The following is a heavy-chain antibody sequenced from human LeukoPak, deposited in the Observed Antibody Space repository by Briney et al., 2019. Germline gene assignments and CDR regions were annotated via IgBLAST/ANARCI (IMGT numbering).Heavy chain of an antibody. CDR1: GGSFSGYY. CDR3: ARGVIMGAFDI. V-gene: IGHV4-34*01. D-gene: IGHD3-16*02. J-gene: IGHJ3*02. Sequence: SETLSLTCAVYGGSFSGYYWSWIRHPLGKGLEWSGEINHSGSTNYNPYLKSRVTISVDTSKNQFCLKLSSVTAADTAVYYCARGVIMGAFDIWGQGTMVTVSS. CDR2: INHSGST.